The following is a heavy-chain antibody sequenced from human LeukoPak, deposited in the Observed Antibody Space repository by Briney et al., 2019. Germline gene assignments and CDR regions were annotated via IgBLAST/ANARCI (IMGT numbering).Heavy chain of an antibody. CDR1: GFTFSSYG. V-gene: IGHV3-33*08. J-gene: IGHJ6*03. Sequence: GGSLRLSCAAFGFTFSSYGMHWLRQAPGKGLEWVAVIRFDGDNKYYGEAVKGRFTIARNNAENKLFLQMNNLRADDTAVYFCARSVYGSGSYMDVWGQGTTVTVPS. CDR3: ARSVYGSGSYMDV. CDR2: IRFDGDNK. D-gene: IGHD3-10*01.